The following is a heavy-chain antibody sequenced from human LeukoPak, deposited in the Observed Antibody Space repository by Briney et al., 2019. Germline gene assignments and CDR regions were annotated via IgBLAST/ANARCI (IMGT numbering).Heavy chain of an antibody. V-gene: IGHV1-2*02. D-gene: IGHD4-17*01. CDR2: INPNSGGT. CDR3: ARERVMTTVTTGWSDAFDI. J-gene: IGHJ3*02. Sequence: ASVKVSCKASGYTFTGYYMHWVRQAPGQGLEWMGWINPNSGGTNYAQKFQGRVTMTRDTSISTAYMELCRLRSDDTAVYYCARERVMTTVTTGWSDAFDIWGQGTMVTVSS. CDR1: GYTFTGYY.